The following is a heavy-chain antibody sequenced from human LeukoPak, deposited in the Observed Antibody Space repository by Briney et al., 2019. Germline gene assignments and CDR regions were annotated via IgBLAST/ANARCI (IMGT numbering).Heavy chain of an antibody. J-gene: IGHJ4*02. V-gene: IGHV4-34*01. CDR3: ARGWRATVTPFDY. Sequence: SETLSLTCAVFGGSLSGYYWSWIRQPPGKGLEWIAEINRSGSPNYNPSLKSRVTISVDTSKNQFSLKLSSVTAADTAVYYCARGWRATVTPFDYWGPGTLVTVSS. CDR2: INRSGSP. D-gene: IGHD4-17*01. CDR1: GGSLSGYY.